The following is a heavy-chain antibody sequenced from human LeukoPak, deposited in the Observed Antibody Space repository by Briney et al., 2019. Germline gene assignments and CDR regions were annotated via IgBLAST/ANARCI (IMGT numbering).Heavy chain of an antibody. D-gene: IGHD3-22*01. CDR3: ARESRYYYDSSDYYGNYYYYGMDV. CDR2: ISAYNYNT. Sequence: ASVNVSCKASVYTFTSYGISWVRQAPGQGLEWMVWISAYNYNTNYPQKLQDRVTMTTDTSTSTAYMELRSLRSDDTAVYYRARESRYYYDSSDYYGNYYYYGMDVWGRGTTVTVSS. V-gene: IGHV1-18*01. CDR1: VYTFTSYG. J-gene: IGHJ6*02.